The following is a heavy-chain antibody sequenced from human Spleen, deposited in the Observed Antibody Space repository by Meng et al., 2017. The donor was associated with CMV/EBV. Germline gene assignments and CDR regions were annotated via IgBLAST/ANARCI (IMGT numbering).Heavy chain of an antibody. Sequence: ASFSDYYWSWIRQPPGKGLEWIGDINHSGSTNYNPSLKSRVTMSVDTSKNQFSLKLSSVTAADTAVYFCARYYGSGTYSDRYYFDYWGQGTLVTVSS. V-gene: IGHV4-34*01. D-gene: IGHD3-10*01. J-gene: IGHJ4*02. CDR1: ASFSDYY. CDR3: ARYYGSGTYSDRYYFDY. CDR2: INHSGST.